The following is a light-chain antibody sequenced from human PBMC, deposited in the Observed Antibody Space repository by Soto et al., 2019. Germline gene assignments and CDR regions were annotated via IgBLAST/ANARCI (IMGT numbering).Light chain of an antibody. CDR3: QQYNNWPRT. V-gene: IGKV3-15*01. CDR1: QSVSSN. J-gene: IGKJ1*01. Sequence: EIVMTQSPATLSVSPGERATLSCRASQSVSSNLAWYHQKPGQAPRLLIYGASTRATGIPARFSGSRSGTEFTPTISSLQSEDFAVYYRQQYNNWPRTFGQGTKVEIK. CDR2: GAS.